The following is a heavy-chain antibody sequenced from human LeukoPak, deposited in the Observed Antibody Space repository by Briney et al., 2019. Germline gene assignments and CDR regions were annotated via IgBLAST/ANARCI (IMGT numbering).Heavy chain of an antibody. CDR3: ARGRDGYIYFDY. J-gene: IGHJ4*02. CDR1: GGSFSGYY. CDR2: INHSGST. Sequence: PSETLSLTCAVYGGSFSGYYWSWIRQPPGKGLEWIGEINHSGSTNYNPSLKSRVTISVDTSKNQFSLKLSSVTAADTAVYYCARGRDGYIYFDYWGQGTLVTVSS. V-gene: IGHV4-34*01. D-gene: IGHD5-24*01.